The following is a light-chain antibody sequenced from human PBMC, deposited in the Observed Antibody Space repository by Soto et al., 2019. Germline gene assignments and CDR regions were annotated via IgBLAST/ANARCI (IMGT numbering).Light chain of an antibody. Sequence: DIQMTQSPSTLSASVGDRVTITCRASQSFSSWLAWYQQKPGKAPKLLIYKTSTLESGVPSRFSGSGSGTEFTLPISSLQPDDFATYYCQQYNSNPLTFGGGTKVEIK. CDR3: QQYNSNPLT. V-gene: IGKV1-5*03. J-gene: IGKJ4*01. CDR2: KTS. CDR1: QSFSSW.